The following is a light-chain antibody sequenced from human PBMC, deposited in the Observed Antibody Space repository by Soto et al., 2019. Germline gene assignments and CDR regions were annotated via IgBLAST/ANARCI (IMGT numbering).Light chain of an antibody. CDR1: QSISSW. V-gene: IGKV1-5*01. CDR3: QQYNNWSGLT. CDR2: DAS. Sequence: DIQMTQSPSTLSASVGDRVTITCRASQSISSWLAWYQHKPGKAPNLLIYDASSLESGVPSRFSGSGSGTEFNLTISSLQPDDFATYYCQQYNNWSGLTFGGGTKVDNK. J-gene: IGKJ4*01.